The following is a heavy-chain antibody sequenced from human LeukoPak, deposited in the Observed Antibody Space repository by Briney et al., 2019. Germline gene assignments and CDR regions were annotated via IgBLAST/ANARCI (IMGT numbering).Heavy chain of an antibody. J-gene: IGHJ3*01. D-gene: IGHD3-16*01. V-gene: IGHV3-48*02. Sequence: GGSLRLSCAASGFTFDDYGMSWVRQAPGKGLEWVSYISSGSVTRYYADSVKGRFTITRDNAENSLFLQMNSLRDEDTAVYYCARSLAFDLWGQGTVVSVSS. CDR2: ISSGSVTR. CDR3: ARSLAFDL. CDR1: GFTFDDYG.